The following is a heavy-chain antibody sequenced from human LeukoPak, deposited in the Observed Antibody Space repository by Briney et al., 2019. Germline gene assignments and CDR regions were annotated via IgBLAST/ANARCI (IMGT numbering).Heavy chain of an antibody. CDR3: ASASYSGRCFDY. CDR2: IYYSGSN. Sequence: SETLSLTCTVSGCSIISTTYYWGWIRQPPGKGLEWIVKIYYSGSNYYNPSLKSHVTISEDPSNNQSSMKLSSVPAADTAVYYCASASYSGRCFDYWRQGTLVPVSS. J-gene: IGHJ4*02. CDR1: GCSIISTTYY. V-gene: IGHV4-39*01. D-gene: IGHD1-26*01.